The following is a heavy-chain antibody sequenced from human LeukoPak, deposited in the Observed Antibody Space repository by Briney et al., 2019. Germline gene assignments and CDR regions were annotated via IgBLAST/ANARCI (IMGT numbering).Heavy chain of an antibody. V-gene: IGHV4-34*01. CDR3: ARGVCSGGSCYSEWNY. CDR2: INYSGST. CDR1: GGSFSGYY. J-gene: IGHJ4*02. Sequence: PSETLSLTCAVYGGSFSGYYWSWIRQPPGKGPEWIGEINYSGSTNYNPFLKSRVTISVDTSKNQFSLKLSSVTAADTAVYYCARGVCSGGSCYSEWNYWGQGTLVTVSS. D-gene: IGHD2-15*01.